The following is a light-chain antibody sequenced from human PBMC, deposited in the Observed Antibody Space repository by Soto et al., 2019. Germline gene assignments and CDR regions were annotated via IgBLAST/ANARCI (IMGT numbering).Light chain of an antibody. CDR2: DAS. CDR1: QSVGST. J-gene: IGKJ1*01. Sequence: EIVMTQSPATLSVSPGERATLSCRASQSVGSTLAWYQQKVGQAPSLLIYDASARATGIPARFSGSGSGTEFTLTISSLQSEDFAVYYCQQYNEWPETFGQRTK. CDR3: QQYNEWPET. V-gene: IGKV3-15*01.